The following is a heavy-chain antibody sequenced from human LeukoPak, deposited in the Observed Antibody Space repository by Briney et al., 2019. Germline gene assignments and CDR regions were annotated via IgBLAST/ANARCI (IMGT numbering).Heavy chain of an antibody. CDR3: AELGITMIGGV. CDR1: GFTFSTYW. CDR2: INRDASSI. D-gene: IGHD3-10*02. J-gene: IGHJ6*04. V-gene: IGHV3-74*01. Sequence: PGGSLRLSCAASGFTFSTYWMHWVRQAPGKGLVWVSRINRDASSIAYADSAQGRFTISRDNAKNSLYLQMNSLRAEDAAVYYCAELGITMIGGVWGKGTTVTISS.